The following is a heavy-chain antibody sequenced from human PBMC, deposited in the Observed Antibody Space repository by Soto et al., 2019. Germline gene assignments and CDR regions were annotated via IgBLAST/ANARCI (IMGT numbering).Heavy chain of an antibody. Sequence: QVQLVQSGAEVKKPGASVKVSCKASGYTFTSYAMQWVRQAPGQRLEWMGWINAGNGNTKYSQKFQGRVTITSDTSASTASMELSSLRSEDTAVYYCAGGGNYYDSSGYYSYFDYWGQGTLVTVSS. D-gene: IGHD3-22*01. V-gene: IGHV1-3*01. CDR1: GYTFTSYA. CDR2: INAGNGNT. J-gene: IGHJ4*02. CDR3: AGGGNYYDSSGYYSYFDY.